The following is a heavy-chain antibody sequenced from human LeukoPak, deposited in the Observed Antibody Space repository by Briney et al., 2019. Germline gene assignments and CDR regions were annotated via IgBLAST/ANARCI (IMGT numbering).Heavy chain of an antibody. CDR2: IYTSGST. V-gene: IGHV4-61*02. CDR3: ARDGYCSGGSCSLDY. Sequence: SETLSLTCTVSGGSISSGSYYWSWIRQPAGKGLEWIGRIYTSGSTNYNPSLKSRVTISVDTSKNQFSLKLSSVTAADTAVYYCARDGYCSGGSCSLDYWGQGTLVTVSS. J-gene: IGHJ4*02. CDR1: GGSISSGSYY. D-gene: IGHD2-15*01.